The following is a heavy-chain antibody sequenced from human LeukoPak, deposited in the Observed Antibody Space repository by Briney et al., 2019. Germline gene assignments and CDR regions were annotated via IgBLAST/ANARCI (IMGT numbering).Heavy chain of an antibody. D-gene: IGHD5-12*01. V-gene: IGHV1-69*13. Sequence: SVKVSCKASGSSFSSCAISWVRQAPGQGLEWMGGIIPIFGTANYAQKFQGRVTITADESTSTAYMELSSLRSEDTAVYYCAREAGHATTFDYWGQGTLVTVSS. CDR3: AREAGHATTFDY. CDR1: GSSFSSCA. J-gene: IGHJ4*02. CDR2: IIPIFGTA.